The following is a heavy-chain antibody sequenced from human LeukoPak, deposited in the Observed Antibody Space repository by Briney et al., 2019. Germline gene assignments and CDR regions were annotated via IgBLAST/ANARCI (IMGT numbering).Heavy chain of an antibody. D-gene: IGHD3-16*01. Sequence: PGGSLRLSCAASGISFSSYVMGWVRQAPGKGLEWVSVISDSGGTTYYADSVKGRFTISRDNSKNTLYLQMNSLRAEDTAIYYCASRWGYSFDHWGQGTLGTVSS. J-gene: IGHJ4*02. CDR2: ISDSGGTT. CDR1: GISFSSYV. V-gene: IGHV3-23*01. CDR3: ASRWGYSFDH.